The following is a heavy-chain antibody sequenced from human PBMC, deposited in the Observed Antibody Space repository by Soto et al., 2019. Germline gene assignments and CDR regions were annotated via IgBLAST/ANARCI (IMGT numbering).Heavy chain of an antibody. J-gene: IGHJ6*02. Sequence: SVKVSCKASGGTFSSYAVSWVRQAPGQGLEWMGGIIPIFGTANYAQKFQGRVTITADESTSTAYMELSSLRSEDTAVHYCASPIRDIVVVPAAMIHYYYGMDVWGQGTTVTVSS. D-gene: IGHD2-2*01. V-gene: IGHV1-69*13. CDR1: GGTFSSYA. CDR3: ASPIRDIVVVPAAMIHYYYGMDV. CDR2: IIPIFGTA.